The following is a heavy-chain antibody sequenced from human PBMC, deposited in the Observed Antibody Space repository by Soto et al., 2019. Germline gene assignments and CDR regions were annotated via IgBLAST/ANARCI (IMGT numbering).Heavy chain of an antibody. J-gene: IGHJ4*02. Sequence: SGPTLVNPTQTLTLTCTFSGFSLSTSGVGVGWIRQPPGKALEWLALIYWDDDKRYSPSLKSRLTITKDTSKNQVVLSMTNMDPVDTATYYCARLQLGMVSFDYWGQGTLVTVSS. V-gene: IGHV2-5*02. CDR1: GFSLSTSGVG. CDR2: IYWDDDK. D-gene: IGHD6-6*01. CDR3: ARLQLGMVSFDY.